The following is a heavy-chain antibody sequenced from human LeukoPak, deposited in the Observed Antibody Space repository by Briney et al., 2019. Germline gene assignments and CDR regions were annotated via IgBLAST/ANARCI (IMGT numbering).Heavy chain of an antibody. CDR3: AREDYDSSGYYYVEGSWFDP. V-gene: IGHV3-30-3*01. Sequence: GRSLRLSCVASGFTFNSYTMHWVRQAPGKGLEWVALISYDGSEKNYADSVKGRFTVSRGNSKNTLYLQMNSLRAEDTAVYYCAREDYDSSGYYYVEGSWFDPWAREPWSPSPQ. CDR1: GFTFNSYT. J-gene: IGHJ5*02. D-gene: IGHD3-22*01. CDR2: ISYDGSEK.